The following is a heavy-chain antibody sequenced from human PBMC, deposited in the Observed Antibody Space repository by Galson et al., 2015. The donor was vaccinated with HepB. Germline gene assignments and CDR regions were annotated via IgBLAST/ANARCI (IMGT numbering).Heavy chain of an antibody. CDR2: IDPSDSYT. CDR3: ARPTSHGTDWSTEN. D-gene: IGHD1-14*01. V-gene: IGHV5-10-1*01. CDR1: GYSFSSYW. Sequence: QSGAEVKMPGESLRISCKGSGYSFSSYWINWVRQMPGKGLEWMGRIDPSDSYTNYSPSFQGHVTISADKSISTAYLQWISLKASDTAIYYCARPTSHGTDWSTENWGQGTLVTVSS. J-gene: IGHJ4*02.